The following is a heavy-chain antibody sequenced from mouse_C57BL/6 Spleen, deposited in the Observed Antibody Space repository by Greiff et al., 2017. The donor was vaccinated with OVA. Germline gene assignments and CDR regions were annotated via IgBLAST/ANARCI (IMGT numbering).Heavy chain of an antibody. D-gene: IGHD1-1*01. J-gene: IGHJ2*01. CDR3: TRGYGTQYYFDY. V-gene: IGHV1-15*01. Sequence: QVHVKQSGAELVRPGASVTLSCKASGYTFTDYEMHWVKQTPVHGLEWIGAIDPETGGTAYNQKFKGKAILTADKSSSTAYMELRSLTSEDSAVYYCTRGYGTQYYFDYWGQGTTLTVSS. CDR2: IDPETGGT. CDR1: GYTFTDYE.